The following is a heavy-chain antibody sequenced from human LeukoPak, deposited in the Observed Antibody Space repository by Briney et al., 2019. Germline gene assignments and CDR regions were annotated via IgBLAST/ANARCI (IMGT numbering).Heavy chain of an antibody. Sequence: PGGSLRLSCVASEFTFSSYGMHWVRQAPGKGLEWVAYIRYDGSDRYYADSVKGRFAISRDNSKNTLYLQMNSLRAEDTAVYYCAGFPDFWSGYSIDYWGQGTLVTVSS. J-gene: IGHJ4*02. D-gene: IGHD3-3*01. CDR2: IRYDGSDR. CDR1: EFTFSSYG. V-gene: IGHV3-30*02. CDR3: AGFPDFWSGYSIDY.